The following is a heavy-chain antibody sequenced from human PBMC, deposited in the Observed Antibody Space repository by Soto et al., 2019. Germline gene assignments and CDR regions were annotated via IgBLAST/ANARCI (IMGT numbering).Heavy chain of an antibody. CDR3: AREGGYVDY. D-gene: IGHD1-1*01. CDR2: IDESGDS. V-gene: IGHV4-39*02. J-gene: IGHJ4*02. CDR1: GGPIRSSSHY. Sequence: QLQLQESGPGLVKPSETLSLTCTVSGGPIRSSSHYWGWIRQSPGTGLEWIGSIDESGDSYYNPSPKNPVTPAVDTSKKQVPLKLISVTGADSAIYYCAREGGYVDYWGQGTLVTVSS.